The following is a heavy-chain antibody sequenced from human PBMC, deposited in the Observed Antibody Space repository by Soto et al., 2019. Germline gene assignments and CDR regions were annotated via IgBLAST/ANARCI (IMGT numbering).Heavy chain of an antibody. J-gene: IGHJ2*01. V-gene: IGHV4-4*02. Sequence: QVQLQESVPGLVKPSGTLSLTCAVSGASISSSHWWSWVRQPPGKGLEWIGEIYHSGSTYYNASLKSRVAISLDKSKNQFSLKLRSVTAADTAVYYCVRKDYSDWFFDLWGRGTLVTVSS. CDR3: VRKDYSDWFFDL. D-gene: IGHD4-4*01. CDR2: IYHSGST. CDR1: GASISSSHW.